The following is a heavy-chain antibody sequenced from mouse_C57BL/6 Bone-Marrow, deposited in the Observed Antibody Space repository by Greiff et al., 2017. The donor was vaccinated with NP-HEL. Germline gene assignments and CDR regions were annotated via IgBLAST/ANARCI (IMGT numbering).Heavy chain of an antibody. Sequence: QVQLQQPGAELVKPGASVKLSCKASGYTFTSYWMQWVKQRPGQGLEWIGEIDPSDSYTNYNQKFKGKATLTVDTSSSTAYMQLRSLTSEDSAVYYCARGVYYDYDEGFDYWGQGTTLTVSS. CDR3: ARGVYYDYDEGFDY. D-gene: IGHD2-4*01. J-gene: IGHJ2*01. CDR2: IDPSDSYT. V-gene: IGHV1-50*01. CDR1: GYTFTSYW.